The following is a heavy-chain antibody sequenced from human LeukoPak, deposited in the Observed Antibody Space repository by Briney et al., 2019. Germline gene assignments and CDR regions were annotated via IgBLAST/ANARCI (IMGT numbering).Heavy chain of an antibody. J-gene: IGHJ4*02. V-gene: IGHV4-59*08. D-gene: IGHD6-6*01. CDR3: ARHSYSTSAGPYDY. CDR2: IYYSGST. CDR1: GGSISSYY. Sequence: SETLSLTCIVSGGSISSYYWSWIRQPPGKALEWIGYIYYSGSTNYNPSLRSRVTISVATSKNQFSLKLSSVTAADTAVYYCARHSYSTSAGPYDYWGQGTLVTVSS.